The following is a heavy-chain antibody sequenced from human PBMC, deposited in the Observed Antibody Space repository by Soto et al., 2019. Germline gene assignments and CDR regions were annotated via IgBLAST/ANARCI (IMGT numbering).Heavy chain of an antibody. J-gene: IGHJ4*02. CDR3: AREHSTTKRRRIYYFDY. V-gene: IGHV1-46*03. CDR2: INPSGGST. CDR1: GYTFTSYY. Sequence: GASVKVSCKASGYTFTSYYMHWVRQAPGQGLEWMGIINPSGGSTSYAQKFQGRVTMTRDTSTSTVYMELSSLRSEDTAVYYCAREHSTTKRRRIYYFDYWGQGTLVTVSS. D-gene: IGHD4-17*01.